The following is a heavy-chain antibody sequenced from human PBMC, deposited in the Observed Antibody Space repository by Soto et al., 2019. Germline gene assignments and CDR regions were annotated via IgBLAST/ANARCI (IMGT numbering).Heavy chain of an antibody. V-gene: IGHV1-69*05. D-gene: IGHD2-2*02. CDR1: GGTFSSYA. J-gene: IGHJ4*02. CDR3: ARGRRSCTGNNCYTDFDF. CDR2: IIPIFGTA. Sequence: SVKVSCKASGGTFSSYAISWVRQAPGQGLEWMGGIIPIFGTANYAPKFQGRLAITRDTSANTAYMDLYSLRSEDSAVYYCARGRRSCTGNNCYTDFDFWGQGALVTVSS.